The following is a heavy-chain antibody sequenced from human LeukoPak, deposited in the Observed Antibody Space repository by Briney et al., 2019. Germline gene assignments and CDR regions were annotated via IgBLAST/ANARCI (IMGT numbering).Heavy chain of an antibody. Sequence: GGSLRLSCAAAGFTFSAYYMRWIRQAPGGGLEWDSYISNGGGSGYTIYYADSVKGRLTISRAKATSSCYLQINGLRAEDTAVYFWARDPYTSGSDYWGQGTLVTVSS. CDR2: ISNGGGSGYTI. V-gene: IGHV3-11*01. CDR3: ARDPYTSGSDY. J-gene: IGHJ4*02. D-gene: IGHD6-19*01. CDR1: GFTFSAYY.